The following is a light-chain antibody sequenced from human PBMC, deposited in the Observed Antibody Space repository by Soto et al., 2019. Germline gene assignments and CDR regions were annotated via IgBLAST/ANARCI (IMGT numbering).Light chain of an antibody. CDR1: QTITNF. Sequence: EIVLTQSPATLSLSPGERANLSCRASQTITNFLAWYQQRPGQPPRLLIYHASKRATDIPARFSGSGSGADFTLTISSLEPEDFAVYYCQQRTDGVTFGGGTKVEIK. J-gene: IGKJ4*01. CDR2: HAS. V-gene: IGKV3-11*01. CDR3: QQRTDGVT.